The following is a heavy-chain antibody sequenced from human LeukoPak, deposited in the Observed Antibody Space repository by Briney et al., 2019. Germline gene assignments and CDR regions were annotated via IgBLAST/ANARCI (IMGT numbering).Heavy chain of an antibody. J-gene: IGHJ4*02. CDR1: GYTFTIYY. D-gene: IGHD5-24*01. V-gene: IGHV1-46*01. CDR2: INPSGGST. Sequence: ASVKVSCKASGYTFTIYYMHWVRQAPGQGLEWMGIINPSGGSTSYAQKFQGRVTMTRDTSTSTVYMELSSLRSEDTAMYYCARGRDGYNSGGNYFDYWGQGTLVTVSS. CDR3: ARGRDGYNSGGNYFDY.